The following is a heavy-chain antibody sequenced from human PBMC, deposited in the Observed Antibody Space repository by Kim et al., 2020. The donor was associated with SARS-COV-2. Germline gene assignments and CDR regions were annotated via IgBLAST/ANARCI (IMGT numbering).Heavy chain of an antibody. D-gene: IGHD2-8*02. J-gene: IGHJ6*02. CDR3: TTEQGSTDRYYYGMDA. CDR1: GFTFSSAW. Sequence: GGSLRLSCAASGFTFSSAWMTWVRQAPGKGLEWVGRIKTKTDGGTLDYGAPVKCRFTISREDSKNTLFLQMNSLKTDDTGVYYCTTEQGSTDRYYYGMDAWGQGTTVTVSS. CDR2: IKTKTDGGTL. V-gene: IGHV3-15*01.